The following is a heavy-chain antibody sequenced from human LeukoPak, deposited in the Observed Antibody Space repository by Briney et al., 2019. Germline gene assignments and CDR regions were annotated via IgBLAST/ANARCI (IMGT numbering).Heavy chain of an antibody. CDR1: GFTFSIYS. CDR2: ISSSGSYI. V-gene: IGHV3-21*01. CDR3: AVEMIYSPKA. Sequence: GGSLRLSCAASGFTFSIYSMDWVRQAPGKGLEWVSSISSSGSYIYYADSLKGRFTISRDNAKNSLYLQMNSLRAEDTAVYYCAVEMIYSPKAWGQGTLVTVSS. D-gene: IGHD5-24*01. J-gene: IGHJ5*02.